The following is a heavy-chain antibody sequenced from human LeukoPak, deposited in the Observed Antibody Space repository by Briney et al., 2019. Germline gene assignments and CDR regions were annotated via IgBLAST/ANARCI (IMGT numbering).Heavy chain of an antibody. CDR3: AKSGSGWFYYGMDV. J-gene: IGHJ6*02. CDR1: GFTFSSYA. CDR2: ISYDGSNK. V-gene: IGHV3-30-3*02. Sequence: GGSLRLSCAASGFTFSSYAMHWVRQAPGKGLEWVAVISYDGSNKYYADSVKGRFTISRDNSKNTLYLQMNSLRAEDTAVYYCAKSGSGWFYYGMDVWGQGTTVTVSS. D-gene: IGHD6-19*01.